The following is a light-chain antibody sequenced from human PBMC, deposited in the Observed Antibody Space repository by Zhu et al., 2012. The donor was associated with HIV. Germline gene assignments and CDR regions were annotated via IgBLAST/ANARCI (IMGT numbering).Light chain of an antibody. V-gene: IGKV3-11*01. J-gene: IGKJ4*01. CDR3: QQRSSWPLT. Sequence: IVLTQSPATLSLSPGERATVSCRASGSVRSFLAWYQQKPGQAPRLLIYDTSKRATGIPARFSGSGSGTDFTLTISSLEPEDFALYYCQQRSSWPLTFGGGTKVEI. CDR2: DTS. CDR1: GSVRSF.